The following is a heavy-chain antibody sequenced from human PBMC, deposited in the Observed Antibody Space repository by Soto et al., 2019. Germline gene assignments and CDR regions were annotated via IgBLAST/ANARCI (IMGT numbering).Heavy chain of an antibody. V-gene: IGHV3-23*01. Sequence: LTFSSSALTLVNKPPGKGLAWVSTISGTGGSTYYPDDGKGGVTSSRENSKNTVYLQMNSLRAEDAAVYYCAKEMTSGYYLFDYWGQGTLVTVSS. J-gene: IGHJ4*02. CDR1: LTFSSSA. D-gene: IGHD3-22*01. CDR2: ISGTGGST. CDR3: AKEMTSGYYLFDY.